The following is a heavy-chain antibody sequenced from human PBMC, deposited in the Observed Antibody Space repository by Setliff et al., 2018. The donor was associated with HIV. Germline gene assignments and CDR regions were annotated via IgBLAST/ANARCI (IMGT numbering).Heavy chain of an antibody. CDR3: ARGDAMTSLGAFDI. V-gene: IGHV4-31*03. CDR1: GGSITSGGFY. CDR2: IYYSGGT. Sequence: SETLSLTCTDSGGSITSGGFYWSWIRQYPQKGLEWIGYIYYSGGTYYNPSLKSRVTMSVDTSKNQFSLKLSSVTVADTAVYYCARGDAMTSLGAFDIWGQGTMVTVSS. J-gene: IGHJ3*02. D-gene: IGHD2-2*01.